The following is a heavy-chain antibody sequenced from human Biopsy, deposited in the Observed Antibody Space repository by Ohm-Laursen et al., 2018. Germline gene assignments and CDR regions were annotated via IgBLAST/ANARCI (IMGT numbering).Heavy chain of an antibody. CDR3: ARHPTGFWFDP. J-gene: IGHJ5*02. CDR1: GDSISASTTSY. V-gene: IGHV4-39*01. Sequence: SETLSLTCSVSGDSISASTTSYWAWLRQPPGKGLEWIGSIYNSETTSYNPSLKSRVAKSVNTSTNQIPMKVSSVTAADTALYYCARHPTGFWFDPWGHGTLVTVSS. CDR2: IYNSETT.